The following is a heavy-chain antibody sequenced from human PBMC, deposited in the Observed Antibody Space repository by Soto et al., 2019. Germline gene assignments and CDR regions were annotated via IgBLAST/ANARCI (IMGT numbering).Heavy chain of an antibody. Sequence: EVQLVESGGGLVQPGESLRLSCSASGFTFSDYWMTWVRQAPGKGLEWVANIRKDESKKSYLYAVRGRFTVARDNARNSLYLQRDSLRAEGTALYYCARDVSPGSGPVYLEAFDIWGQGTMVTVSS. CDR3: ARDVSPGSGPVYLEAFDI. CDR2: IRKDESKK. J-gene: IGHJ3*02. CDR1: GFTFSDYW. V-gene: IGHV3-7*04. D-gene: IGHD1-20*01.